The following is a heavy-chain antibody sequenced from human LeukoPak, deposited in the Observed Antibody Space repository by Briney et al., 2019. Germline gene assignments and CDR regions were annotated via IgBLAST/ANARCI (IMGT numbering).Heavy chain of an antibody. D-gene: IGHD3-3*01. CDR2: INGDGSST. CDR1: GFTFSSYW. V-gene: IGHV3-74*01. Sequence: GGSLRLSCAASGFTFSSYWMHWVRQAPGKGLVWVPRINGDGSSTSYADFVKGRFTISRDNAKNTLYLQMNSLRAEDTAVYYCARVRYYDFWSGYYPFDPWGQGTLVTVSS. CDR3: ARVRYYDFWSGYYPFDP. J-gene: IGHJ5*02.